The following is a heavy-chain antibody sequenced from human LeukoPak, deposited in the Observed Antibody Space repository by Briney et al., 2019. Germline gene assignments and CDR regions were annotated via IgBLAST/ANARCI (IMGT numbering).Heavy chain of an antibody. CDR1: GGSFSGYY. J-gene: IGHJ4*02. CDR3: ARQPYSSGSYFDY. D-gene: IGHD6-19*01. Sequence: SETLSLTCAVYGGSFSGYYWSWIRQPPGKGLEWIGEINHSGSTNYNPSLKSRVTISVDTSKNQFSLKLSSVTAADTAVYYCARQPYSSGSYFDYWGQGTLVTVSS. V-gene: IGHV4-34*01. CDR2: INHSGST.